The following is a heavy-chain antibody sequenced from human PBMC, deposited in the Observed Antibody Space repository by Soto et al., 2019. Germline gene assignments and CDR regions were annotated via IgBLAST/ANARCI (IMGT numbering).Heavy chain of an antibody. CDR3: VRIGRQSQTFYSWFDS. J-gene: IGHJ5*01. CDR2: IYHSGTT. CDR1: DYSISSDFY. D-gene: IGHD1-26*01. V-gene: IGHV4-38-2*01. Sequence: SETLSLTCVVSDYSISSDFYWGWIREPPGKGLEWIGSIYHSGTTYYNPSLRSRLTISVDTSKNQFSLVLSSVTAADTALYYCVRIGRQSQTFYSWFDSWGQGSLVTVSS.